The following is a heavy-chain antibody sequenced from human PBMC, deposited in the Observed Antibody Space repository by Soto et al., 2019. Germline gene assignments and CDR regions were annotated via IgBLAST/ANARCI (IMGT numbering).Heavy chain of an antibody. CDR2: ISYDGSNK. CDR1: GFTFSSYA. V-gene: IGHV3-30-3*01. D-gene: IGHD5-18*01. Sequence: GGSLRLSCAASGFTFSSYAMHWVRQAPGKGLEWVAVISYDGSNKYYADSVKGRFTISRDNSKNTLYLQMNSLRAEDTAVYYCARSTYGYRYYFDYWGQGTLVTVSS. J-gene: IGHJ4*02. CDR3: ARSTYGYRYYFDY.